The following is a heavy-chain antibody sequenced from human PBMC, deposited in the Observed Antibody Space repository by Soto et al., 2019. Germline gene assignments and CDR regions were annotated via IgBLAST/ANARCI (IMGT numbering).Heavy chain of an antibody. CDR3: ARGVVVTDFDY. Sequence: APVEVCCKASVYTITSHGMTWVRQAPGQGLEWMGWISAYNGNTNYAQKLQGRVTMTTDTSTSTAYMELRSLRSDDTAVYYCARGVVVTDFDYWGQGTLVTVSS. CDR1: VYTITSHG. V-gene: IGHV1-18*01. CDR2: ISAYNGNT. J-gene: IGHJ4*02. D-gene: IGHD2-21*02.